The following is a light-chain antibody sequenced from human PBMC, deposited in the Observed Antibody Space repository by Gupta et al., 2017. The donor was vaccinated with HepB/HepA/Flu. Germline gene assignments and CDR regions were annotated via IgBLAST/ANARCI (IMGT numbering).Light chain of an antibody. Sequence: SVLPPPPSASGPPGQRVTISCSGSSSNIGSNYLYWYQQFPGTAPKLLIYRNNQRPSGVPDRFSGSKSGTSASLAISGLRAEDEADYYCAAWDDSLNDYVFGTGTKVTVL. CDR2: RNN. CDR3: AAWDDSLNDYV. CDR1: SSNIGSNY. V-gene: IGLV1-47*01. J-gene: IGLJ1*01.